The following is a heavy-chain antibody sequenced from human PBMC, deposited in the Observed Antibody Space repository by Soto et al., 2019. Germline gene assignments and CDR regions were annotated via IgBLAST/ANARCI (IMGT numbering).Heavy chain of an antibody. D-gene: IGHD1-20*01. J-gene: IGHJ6*02. V-gene: IGHV4-30-4*01. CDR3: ARENNWKSMDV. CDR1: GGSISRGDYH. CDR2: IYNSGDT. Sequence: QVQLQESGPGLVKPSQTLSLTCTVSGGSISRGDYHWNWIRQPPGKGLEWIGNIYNSGDTHYNPSLKSRVTISVDASKNQFSLKLSSVIAADTAIYYCARENNWKSMDVWGQGTTVTVSS.